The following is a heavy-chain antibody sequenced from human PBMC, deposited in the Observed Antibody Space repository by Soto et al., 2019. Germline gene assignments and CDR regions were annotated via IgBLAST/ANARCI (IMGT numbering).Heavy chain of an antibody. CDR1: GFSFSTYA. D-gene: IGHD2-15*01. CDR2: ISATGGST. J-gene: IGHJ2*01. V-gene: IGHV3-23*01. Sequence: EVPLLESGGGLVQPGGSLRLSCAASGFSFSTYAMAWVRQAPGKGLDWVSLISATGGSTYYADSVKGRFTISRDNSKNILHLQLNSLRAEDTALYYWTRDSNTADVGPRPIGYFDLWGRGTLVTVSA. CDR3: TRDSNTADVGPRPIGYFDL.